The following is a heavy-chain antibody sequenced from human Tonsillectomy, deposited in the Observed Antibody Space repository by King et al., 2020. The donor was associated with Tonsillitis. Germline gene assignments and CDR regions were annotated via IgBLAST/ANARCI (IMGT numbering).Heavy chain of an antibody. CDR2: INHSGST. CDR1: GVSFSGYY. J-gene: IGHJ5*02. D-gene: IGHD6-19*01. CDR3: ARLRYTSGWYGGRWFDP. Sequence: VQLQQWGAGLLKPSETLSLTCAVYGVSFSGYYWSWIRQPPGKGLEWIGEINHSGSTNYNPSLKSRVTISVDTSKNQFSLNLTSVTAADTAVYYCARLRYTSGWYGGRWFDPWGQGTPVTVSS. V-gene: IGHV4-34*01.